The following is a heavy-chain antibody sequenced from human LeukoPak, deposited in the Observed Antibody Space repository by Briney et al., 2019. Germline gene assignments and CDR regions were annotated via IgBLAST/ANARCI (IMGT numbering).Heavy chain of an antibody. J-gene: IGHJ3*02. CDR2: IYHTGST. Sequence: SETLSLTCTVSGYSISSGYYWGWIRQPPGKGLEWIGTIYHTGSTYYNPSLKSRVTISVDKSKNQFSLKLSSVTAADTAVYYCARDLNDYGGTYDAFDIWGQGTMVTVSS. D-gene: IGHD4-23*01. V-gene: IGHV4-38-2*02. CDR3: ARDLNDYGGTYDAFDI. CDR1: GYSISSGYY.